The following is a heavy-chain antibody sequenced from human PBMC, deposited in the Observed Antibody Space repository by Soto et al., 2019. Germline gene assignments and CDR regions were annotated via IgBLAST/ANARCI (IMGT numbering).Heavy chain of an antibody. D-gene: IGHD3-22*01. CDR1: GGSFSGYY. Sequence: QVQLQQWGAGLLKPSETLSLTCAVYGGSFSGYYWRWIRQPPGKGLEWIGEINHSGNTNYNPSLMSRVTIAGDTSTNQFSLKLSSVAAADTAVYYCARHNYDGSGYYYYYYGMDVWGQGTTVTGSS. V-gene: IGHV4-34*01. J-gene: IGHJ6*02. CDR3: ARHNYDGSGYYYYYYGMDV. CDR2: INHSGNT.